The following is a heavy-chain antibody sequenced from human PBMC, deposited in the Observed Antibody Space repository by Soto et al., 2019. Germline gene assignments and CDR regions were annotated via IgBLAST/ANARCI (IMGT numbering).Heavy chain of an antibody. CDR1: GYTFTSYD. V-gene: IGHV1-8*01. CDR2: MNPNSGNT. D-gene: IGHD4-17*01. J-gene: IGHJ4*02. Sequence: QVQLVQSGAEVKKPGASVKVSCKASGYTFTSYDINWVRQATGQGLEWMGWMNPNSGNTGYAQKFQGRVTMTRNTSIITAFIELSTMRSENMTVYYCARSTNGYGDRHWGQGTLVTGSS. CDR3: ARSTNGYGDRH.